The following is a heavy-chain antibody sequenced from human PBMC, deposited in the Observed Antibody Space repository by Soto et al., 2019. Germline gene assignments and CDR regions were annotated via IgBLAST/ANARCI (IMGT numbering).Heavy chain of an antibody. CDR2: INAGNGNT. Sequence: QVQLVQSGAEVKKPGASVKVSCKASGYTFTSYAMHSVRQAPGQRLEWMGWINAGNGNTKYSQKFQGRVTITRDTPASTAYMELSSLRSEDTAVYYCARGFSGGDADWDDPWGQGTLVTVSS. D-gene: IGHD2-21*02. J-gene: IGHJ5*02. V-gene: IGHV1-3*01. CDR1: GYTFTSYA. CDR3: ARGFSGGDADWDDP.